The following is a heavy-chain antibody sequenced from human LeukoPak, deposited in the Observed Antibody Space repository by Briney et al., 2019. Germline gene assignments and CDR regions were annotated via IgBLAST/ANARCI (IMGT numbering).Heavy chain of an antibody. Sequence: PSETLSLTCTVSGGSISSGSYYWSWIRQPAGKGLEWIGRIYTSRSTNYNPSLKSRATISVDTSKNQFSLELSSVTAADTAVYYCARDSSGWFDYWGQGTLVTVSS. CDR2: IYTSRST. J-gene: IGHJ4*02. V-gene: IGHV4-61*02. D-gene: IGHD6-19*01. CDR1: GGSISSGSYY. CDR3: ARDSSGWFDY.